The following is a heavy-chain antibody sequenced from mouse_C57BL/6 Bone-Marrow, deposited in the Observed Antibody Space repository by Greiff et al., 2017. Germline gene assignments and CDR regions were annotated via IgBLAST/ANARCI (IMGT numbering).Heavy chain of an antibody. CDR1: GYTFTRYW. Sequence: QVQLQQPGAELVKPGASVKMSCKASGYTFTRYWMNWVKQRPGQGLEWIGEIYPTSGRTNYNEKFKGKATLTVDTSSTTAYMQLSSLTSEDYAVFYCARTGQRGRSLYYWGQGTTLTVSA. CDR3: ARTGQRGRSLYY. CDR2: IYPTSGRT. V-gene: IGHV1-55*01. J-gene: IGHJ2*01.